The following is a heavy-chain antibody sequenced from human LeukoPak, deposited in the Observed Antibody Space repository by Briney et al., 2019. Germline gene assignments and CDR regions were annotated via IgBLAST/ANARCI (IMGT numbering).Heavy chain of an antibody. V-gene: IGHV3-23*01. D-gene: IGHD2-2*01. CDR1: GFTFNNYA. CDR2: ISASGGTT. J-gene: IGHJ5*01. CDR3: AKEPREYCSSTSCPNWFDS. Sequence: GGSLRLSCAASGFTFNNYAMSWVRQAPGKGLEWVSAISASGGTTYYADSVKGRFTISRDNSENTLFLQMNSLRAEDTAVYYCAKEPREYCSSTSCPNWFDSWGQGTLVAVSS.